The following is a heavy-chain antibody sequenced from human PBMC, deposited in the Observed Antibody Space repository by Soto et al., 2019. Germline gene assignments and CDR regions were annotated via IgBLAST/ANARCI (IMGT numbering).Heavy chain of an antibody. CDR2: IHSGGTT. J-gene: IGHJ4*02. Sequence: SETLSLTFTVSGASISNVYYSWSWIRQSPGTGLEWIGHIHSGGTTYSNPSLKSRLTISVDMAKNQFSLKLSSLTAADTAVYYCARGPSGDQVDYWGQGTLVTVSS. V-gene: IGHV4-30-4*01. CDR1: GASISNVYYS. CDR3: ARGPSGDQVDY. D-gene: IGHD1-26*01.